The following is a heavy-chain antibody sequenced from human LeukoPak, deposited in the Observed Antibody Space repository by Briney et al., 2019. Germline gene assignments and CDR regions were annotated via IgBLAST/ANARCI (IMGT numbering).Heavy chain of an antibody. V-gene: IGHV4-34*01. J-gene: IGHJ4*02. CDR3: AREGLRNVHNPLGY. D-gene: IGHD5-24*01. Sequence: SAPLSLSCAFYGGSLSGYYWSWIRPPPGKGLEWIGEIKESEKTNYNPSLKSRVTISIDTSKNQFSLKLSSVTAADTAVYYCAREGLRNVHNPLGYWGQGTLVTVSS. CDR1: GGSLSGYY. CDR2: IKESEKT.